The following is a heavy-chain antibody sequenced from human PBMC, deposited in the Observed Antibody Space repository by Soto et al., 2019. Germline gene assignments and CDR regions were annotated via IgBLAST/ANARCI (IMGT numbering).Heavy chain of an antibody. CDR1: GFTFSTYN. CDR2: ISATTGNI. D-gene: IGHD5-12*01. Sequence: GALRLSCAASGFTFSTYNMNWVRQAPGKGLEWVSYISATTGNIYYADSVKGRFTISRDNAKNSLYLQMNSLRAEDTAVYHCARDYYRFNSGYGFSMDVWGQGTTVTVSS. V-gene: IGHV3-48*01. J-gene: IGHJ6*02. CDR3: ARDYYRFNSGYGFSMDV.